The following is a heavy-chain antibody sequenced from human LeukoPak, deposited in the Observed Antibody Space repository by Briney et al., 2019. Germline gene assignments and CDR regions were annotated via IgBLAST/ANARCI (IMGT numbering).Heavy chain of an antibody. CDR3: ARAAYYYDSSGYYFLDY. Sequence: ASVKVSCKASGYTFTSYAMHWVRQAPGQRLEWMGWTNAGNGNTKYSQEFQGRVTITRDTSASTAYMELSSLRSEDMAVYYCARAAYYYDSSGYYFLDYWGQGTLVTVSS. D-gene: IGHD3-22*01. J-gene: IGHJ4*02. CDR1: GYTFTSYA. V-gene: IGHV1-3*02. CDR2: TNAGNGNT.